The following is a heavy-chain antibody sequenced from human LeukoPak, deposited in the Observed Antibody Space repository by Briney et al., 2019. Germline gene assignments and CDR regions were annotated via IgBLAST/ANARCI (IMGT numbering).Heavy chain of an antibody. D-gene: IGHD3-3*01. CDR2: IKQDGSEK. V-gene: IGHV3-7*01. CDR1: GFTFSSYW. J-gene: IGHJ4*02. CDR3: ARTTEWLLGGNDY. Sequence: GGSLRLSCAASGFTFSSYWMSWVRQSPGKGLEWVANIKQDGSEKYYVDSVKGRFTISRDNAKNSLYLQMNSLRAEDTAVYYCARTTEWLLGGNDYWGQGTLVTVSS.